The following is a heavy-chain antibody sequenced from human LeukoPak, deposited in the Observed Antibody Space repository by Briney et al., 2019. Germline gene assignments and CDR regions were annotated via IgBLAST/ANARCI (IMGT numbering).Heavy chain of an antibody. J-gene: IGHJ4*02. CDR3: AKRRLATTGGGNFDF. Sequence: GGSLRLSCAATGLSVSSNFMSWVRQAPGKGLEWVSVIYGGGSTYYADSVKGRFTISRDNSKNTLYLQMNSLRVEDTAVYYCAKRRLATTGGGNFDFWGQGTLVTVSS. CDR1: GLSVSSNF. CDR2: IYGGGST. D-gene: IGHD7-27*01. V-gene: IGHV3-53*01.